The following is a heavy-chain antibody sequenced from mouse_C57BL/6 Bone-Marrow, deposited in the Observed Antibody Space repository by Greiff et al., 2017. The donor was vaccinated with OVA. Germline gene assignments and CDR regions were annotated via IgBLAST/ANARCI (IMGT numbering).Heavy chain of an antibody. CDR2: ISSGSSTI. CDR3: ARRGFTTVVAKYYAMDY. V-gene: IGHV5-17*01. CDR1: GFTFSDYG. J-gene: IGHJ4*01. D-gene: IGHD1-1*01. Sequence: EVQVVESGGGLVKPGGSLKLSCAASGFTFSDYGMHWVRQAPEKGLEWVAYISSGSSTIYYADTVKGRFTISRDNAKNTLFLQMTSLRSEDTAMYYCARRGFTTVVAKYYAMDYWGQGTSVTVSS.